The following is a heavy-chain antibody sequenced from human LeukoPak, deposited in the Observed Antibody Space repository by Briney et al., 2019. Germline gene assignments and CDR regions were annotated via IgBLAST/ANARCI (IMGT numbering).Heavy chain of an antibody. CDR3: ARGAAARQGPLQH. Sequence: GGSLRLSCAASGFTFSSYAMHWVRQAPGKGLEWVAVISYDGSNKYYADSVKGRFTISRDNSKNTLYLQMNSLRAEDTAVYYCARGAAARQGPLQHWGQGTLVTVSS. J-gene: IGHJ1*01. V-gene: IGHV3-30-3*01. CDR1: GFTFSSYA. D-gene: IGHD6-6*01. CDR2: ISYDGSNK.